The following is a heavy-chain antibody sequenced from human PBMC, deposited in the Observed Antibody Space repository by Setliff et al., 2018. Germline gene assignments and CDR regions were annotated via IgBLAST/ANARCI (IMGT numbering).Heavy chain of an antibody. Sequence: SSETLSLTCAVYGGSFSGYYWTWIRQPPGEWLEWLGEINHSGSSNYNPSLKSRVTISVDTSKNQSTLNLGSVTAADTAVYYCARGPSYSGSYYVNYWGQGTLVTVSS. V-gene: IGHV4-34*01. CDR2: INHSGSS. D-gene: IGHD1-26*01. CDR3: ARGPSYSGSYYVNY. J-gene: IGHJ4*02. CDR1: GGSFSGYY.